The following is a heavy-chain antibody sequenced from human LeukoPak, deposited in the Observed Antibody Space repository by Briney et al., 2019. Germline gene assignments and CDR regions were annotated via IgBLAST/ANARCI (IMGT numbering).Heavy chain of an antibody. CDR3: TTDRPYTAMVTFDY. Sequence: GGSHRLSCGVSGVTFSNLWMSWVRQAPGKGLEWVGRIKSKVDGGTIDYAAPVKGRFTISRDDSKNTLYLQMSSLKTEDTAVYYCTTDRPYTAMVTFDYWGQGTLVTVSS. D-gene: IGHD5-18*01. V-gene: IGHV3-15*01. CDR2: IKSKVDGGTI. J-gene: IGHJ4*02. CDR1: GVTFSNLW.